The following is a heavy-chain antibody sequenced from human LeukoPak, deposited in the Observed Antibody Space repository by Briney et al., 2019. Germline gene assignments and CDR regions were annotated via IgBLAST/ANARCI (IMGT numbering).Heavy chain of an antibody. CDR2: INPNSGGT. V-gene: IGHV1-2*02. Sequence: EASVKVSCKASGYTFTGYYMHWVRQAPGQGLEWMGWINPNSGGTNYAQKFQGRVTMTRDTSISTAYMELSGLRSDDTAVYYCARGATVTTGLYYFDYWGQGTLVTVSS. CDR3: ARGATVTTGLYYFDY. D-gene: IGHD4-17*01. J-gene: IGHJ4*02. CDR1: GYTFTGYY.